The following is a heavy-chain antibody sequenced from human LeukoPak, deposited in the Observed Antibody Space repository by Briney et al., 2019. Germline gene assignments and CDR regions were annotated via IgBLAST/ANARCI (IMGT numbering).Heavy chain of an antibody. J-gene: IGHJ4*02. CDR1: GGSISSSSYY. CDR3: ARDYEGYYFDY. Sequence: SETLSLTCTVSGGSISSSSYYWGWIRQPPGKGLEWIGSIYYSGNTYYNPSLKSRVTISVDTSKNQFSLKLSSVTAADTAVYYCARDYEGYYFDYWGQGTLVTVSS. V-gene: IGHV4-39*02. CDR2: IYYSGNT. D-gene: IGHD5-12*01.